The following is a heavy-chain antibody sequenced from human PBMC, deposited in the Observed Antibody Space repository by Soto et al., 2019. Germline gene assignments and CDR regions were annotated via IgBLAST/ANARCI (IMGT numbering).Heavy chain of an antibody. D-gene: IGHD3-22*01. Sequence: QVQLVQSGAEVKKPGASVKVSCKASGYTFTSYYMHWVRQAPGQGLEWMGIINPSGGSTSYAQKFQGRVTMTRETSTSTVYMELSSLRSEDTAVYYCARGGNYYDSRGYYSDYWGQGTLVTVSS. V-gene: IGHV1-46*01. CDR3: ARGGNYYDSRGYYSDY. CDR1: GYTFTSYY. J-gene: IGHJ4*02. CDR2: INPSGGST.